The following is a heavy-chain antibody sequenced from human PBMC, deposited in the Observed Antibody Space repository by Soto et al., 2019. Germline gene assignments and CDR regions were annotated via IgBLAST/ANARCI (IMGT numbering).Heavy chain of an antibody. CDR3: ARANTAMVTYYFDY. CDR1: GFTVSSNY. CDR2: IYSGGST. Sequence: EVQLVETGGGLIQPGGSLRLSCAASGFTVSSNYMSWVRQAPGKGLEWVSVIYSGGSTYYADSVKGRFTISRDNSKNTLYLRMNSLRAEDTAVYYCARANTAMVTYYFDYWGQGTLVTVSS. J-gene: IGHJ4*02. D-gene: IGHD5-18*01. V-gene: IGHV3-53*02.